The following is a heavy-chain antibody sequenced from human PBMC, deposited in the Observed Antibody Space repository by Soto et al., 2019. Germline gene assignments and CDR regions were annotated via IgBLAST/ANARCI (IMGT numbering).Heavy chain of an antibody. CDR3: AREGIVVVPAAIQYYYGMDV. Sequence: GGALRLSCAASGFTFSDYYMSWIRQAPGKGLEWASYISSSGSTIYYADSVKGRFTISRDNAKNSLYLQMNSLRAEDTAVYYCAREGIVVVPAAIQYYYGMDVWGQGATVTVSS. CDR1: GFTFSDYY. D-gene: IGHD2-2*02. V-gene: IGHV3-11*01. CDR2: ISSSGSTI. J-gene: IGHJ6*02.